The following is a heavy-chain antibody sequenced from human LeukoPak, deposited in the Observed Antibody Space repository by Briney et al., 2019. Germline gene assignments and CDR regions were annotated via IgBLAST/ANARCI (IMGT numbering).Heavy chain of an antibody. CDR3: ARVGIDYLASYHFDH. CDR2: IKQLGSEK. D-gene: IGHD2/OR15-2a*01. CDR1: GFTFNYSW. V-gene: IGHV3-7*01. J-gene: IGHJ4*02. Sequence: GGSLRLSCAASGFTFNYSWMSWVRQAPGKGLEWVANIKQLGSEKSYVDSVKGRFSISRDNTKNSVFLQMNSLRAEDTAVYYCARVGIDYLASYHFDHWGRGTLVTVSS.